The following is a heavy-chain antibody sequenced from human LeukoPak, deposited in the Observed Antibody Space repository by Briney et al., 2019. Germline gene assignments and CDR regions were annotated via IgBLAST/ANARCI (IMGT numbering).Heavy chain of an antibody. Sequence: GRSLRLSCAASGYTFSSYGMHWVRQAPGKGLEWVAVISYGGSNKYYADSVKGRFTISRDNSKNTLYLQMNSLRAEDTAVYYCAKSTTRGSLYYYYGMDVWGQGTTVTVSS. CDR3: AKSTTRGSLYYYYGMDV. V-gene: IGHV3-30*18. D-gene: IGHD3-10*01. CDR1: GYTFSSYG. J-gene: IGHJ6*02. CDR2: ISYGGSNK.